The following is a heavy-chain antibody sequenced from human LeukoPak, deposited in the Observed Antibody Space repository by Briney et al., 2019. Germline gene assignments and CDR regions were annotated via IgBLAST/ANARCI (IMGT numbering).Heavy chain of an antibody. CDR3: ARRLESVSNYRDYYFDY. D-gene: IGHD4-11*01. V-gene: IGHV4-59*01. J-gene: IGHJ4*02. Sequence: SETLSLTCTVSGGSISSYYWSWIRQPPGKGLEWIGYIYYSGSTNYNPSLKSRVTISVDTSKNQFSLKLSSVTAADTAVYYCARRLESVSNYRDYYFDYWGQGTLATVSS. CDR1: GGSISSYY. CDR2: IYYSGST.